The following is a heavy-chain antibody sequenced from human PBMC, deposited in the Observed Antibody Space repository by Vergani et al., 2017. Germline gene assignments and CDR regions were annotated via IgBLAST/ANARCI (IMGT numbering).Heavy chain of an antibody. CDR1: GGSFSGYY. CDR2: INHSGST. D-gene: IGHD3-3*01. Sequence: QVQLQQWGAGLLKPSETLSLTCAVYGGSFSGYYWSWIRQPPGKGLEWIGEINHSGSTNYNPSLKSRVTISVDTSKNQFSLKLSSVTAADTAVYYCARAPNYDFWSGYYDYWGQGTLVTVSS. J-gene: IGHJ4*02. CDR3: ARAPNYDFWSGYYDY. V-gene: IGHV4-34*01.